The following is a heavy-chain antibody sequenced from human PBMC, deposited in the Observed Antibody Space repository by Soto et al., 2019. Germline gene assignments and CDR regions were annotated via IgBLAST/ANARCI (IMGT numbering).Heavy chain of an antibody. CDR2: IWYDGSNK. D-gene: IGHD6-13*01. CDR1: GFTFSSYG. CDR3: GRGDRVEQQLPIAEYFQH. Sequence: QVQLVESGGGVVQPGRSLRLSCAASGFTFSSYGMHWVRQAPGKGLEWVAVIWYDGSNKYYADSVKGRFTISRDNSKNTLYLQMNSLRAEDTAVYYCGRGDRVEQQLPIAEYFQHWGQGTLVTVSS. J-gene: IGHJ1*01. V-gene: IGHV3-33*01.